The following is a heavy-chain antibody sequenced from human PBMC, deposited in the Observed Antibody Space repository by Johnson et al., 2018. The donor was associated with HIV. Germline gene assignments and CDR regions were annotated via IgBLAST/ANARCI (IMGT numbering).Heavy chain of an antibody. CDR1: RFTFNNYD. J-gene: IGHJ3*02. D-gene: IGHD1-14*01. V-gene: IGHV3-20*04. Sequence: MLLVESGGGVVRPGGSLRLSCVASRFTFNNYDMNWVRQAPGKGLEWVSGINWNGGSTDYADSVKGRFTIYRDNAENSLYLQMNSLRAEDTALYYCARDGNDGSPGNDAFDIWGQGTMVTVSS. CDR2: INWNGGST. CDR3: ARDGNDGSPGNDAFDI.